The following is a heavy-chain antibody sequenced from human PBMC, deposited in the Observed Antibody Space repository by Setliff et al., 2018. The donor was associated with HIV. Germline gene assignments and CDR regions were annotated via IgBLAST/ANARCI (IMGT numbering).Heavy chain of an antibody. CDR1: GFTFSNAW. CDR2: IKSKTDGGTT. J-gene: IGHJ4*02. Sequence: PGGSLRLSCAAAGFTFSNAWMNWVRQAPGKGLEWVGRIKSKTDGGTTDYAARVKGRFTNSRDDSKNVVSLQMDSLKTEDTAVYYCTADLPDSAPYCFDYWGQGALVTVSS. CDR3: TADLPDSAPYCFDY. V-gene: IGHV3-15*07. D-gene: IGHD2-15*01.